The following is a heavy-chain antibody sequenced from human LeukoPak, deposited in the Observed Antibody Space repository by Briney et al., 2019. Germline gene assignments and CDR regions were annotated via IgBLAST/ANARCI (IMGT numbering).Heavy chain of an antibody. D-gene: IGHD2-15*01. J-gene: IGHJ5*02. CDR2: IYYTGST. Sequence: SETLSLTCTVSGGSISSYYWSWIRQPPGKGLEWIGYIYYTGSTNYNPSLESRVTISVDTSKNQFSLKLSSVIAADTAVYYCARHPPGKDIGPWGQGTLVTVSS. CDR1: GGSISSYY. CDR3: ARHPPGKDIGP. V-gene: IGHV4-59*01.